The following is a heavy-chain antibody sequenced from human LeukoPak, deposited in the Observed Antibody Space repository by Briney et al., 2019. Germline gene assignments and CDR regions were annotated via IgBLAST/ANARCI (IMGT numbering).Heavy chain of an antibody. CDR1: GFTFSSYS. V-gene: IGHV3-48*01. CDR2: IDSSSSTI. Sequence: GGSLRLSCAASGFTFSSYSMNWVRQAPGKGLEWVSYIDSSSSTIYYADSVKGRFTISRDNAKNSLYLQMNSLRAEDAAVYYCASPFDYWGQGTLVTVSS. J-gene: IGHJ4*02. CDR3: ASPFDY.